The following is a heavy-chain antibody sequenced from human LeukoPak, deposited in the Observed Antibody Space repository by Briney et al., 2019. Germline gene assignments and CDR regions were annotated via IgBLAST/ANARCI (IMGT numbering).Heavy chain of an antibody. Sequence: GGSLRLSCAASGFTVNRTYMTWVRQAPGKGLEWVSVIFSDGDTYYADSFEGRFTIYRDNSKTTLYFKMNSLRAEDTAVYYCASRPSELIRDYWGRGTVVTV. CDR3: ASRPSELIRDY. J-gene: IGHJ4*02. D-gene: IGHD3-10*01. V-gene: IGHV3-53*01. CDR2: IFSDGDT. CDR1: GFTVNRTY.